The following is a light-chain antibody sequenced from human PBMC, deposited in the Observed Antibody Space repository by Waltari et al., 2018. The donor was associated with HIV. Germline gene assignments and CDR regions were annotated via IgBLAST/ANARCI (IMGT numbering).Light chain of an antibody. CDR2: EVT. V-gene: IGLV2-8*01. CDR3: SSYGDSLRVL. J-gene: IGLJ3*02. Sequence: SALTQPPSASGSLGQSVTISCTGSSSDIWAYDFVSWFQQHPHSAPKLLLYEVTRRPSTVSDRFSGSRSGNTAFLTVAGLQPDDEATYFCSSYGDSLRVLFGGGTNVTVL. CDR1: SSDIWAYDF.